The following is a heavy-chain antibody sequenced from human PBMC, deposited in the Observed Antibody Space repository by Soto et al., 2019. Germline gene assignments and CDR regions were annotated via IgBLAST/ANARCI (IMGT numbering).Heavy chain of an antibody. CDR3: AKRRGAGGHFDY. Sequence: LRLSCAASGFTFSNYAMGWVRQGPGKGLEWVAVVSIGGSTHYADSVRGRFTISRDNSKNTLSLQMNSLTAEDAAVYFCAKRRGAGGHFDYWGQGALVTVSS. V-gene: IGHV3-23*01. D-gene: IGHD2-15*01. CDR1: GFTFSNYA. J-gene: IGHJ4*02. CDR2: VSIGGST.